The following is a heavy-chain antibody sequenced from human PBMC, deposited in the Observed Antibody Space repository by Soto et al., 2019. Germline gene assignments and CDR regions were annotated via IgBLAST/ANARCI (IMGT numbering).Heavy chain of an antibody. CDR3: ARDRVAAATYYYGMDV. CDR1: GYTFTSYG. D-gene: IGHD6-13*01. V-gene: IGHV1-18*01. CDR2: ISAYNGNT. Sequence: ASVKVSCKASGYTFTSYGISWVRQAPGQGLGWMGWISAYNGNTNYAQKLQGRVTMTTDTSTSTAYMELRSLRSDDTAVYYCARDRVAAATYYYGMDVWGQGTTVTVSS. J-gene: IGHJ6*02.